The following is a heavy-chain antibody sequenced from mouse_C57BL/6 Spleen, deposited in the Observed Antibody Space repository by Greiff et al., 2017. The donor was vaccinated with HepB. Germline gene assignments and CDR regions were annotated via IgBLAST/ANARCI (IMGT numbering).Heavy chain of an antibody. Sequence: VQLQQSGAELARPGASVKLSCKASGYTFTSYGISWVKQSTGQGLEWIGEIYPRSGNTYYNEKFKGKATLTADKSSSTAYMELRSLTSEDSAVYFCAILYDGYPWFAYWGQGTLVTVSA. V-gene: IGHV1-81*01. CDR3: AILYDGYPWFAY. CDR1: GYTFTSYG. J-gene: IGHJ3*01. CDR2: IYPRSGNT. D-gene: IGHD2-3*01.